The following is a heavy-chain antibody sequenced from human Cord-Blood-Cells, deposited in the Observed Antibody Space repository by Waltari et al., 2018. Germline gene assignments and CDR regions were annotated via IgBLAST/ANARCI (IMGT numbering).Heavy chain of an antibody. CDR2: ISYDGSNK. CDR1: GFTLSRYA. V-gene: IGHV3-30*04. CDR3: ARGLVATYPDY. Sequence: QVQLVESGGGVVQPGRSLRLSCAASGFTLSRYAMHWGRQAPGKGLEWVAVISYDGSNKYYADSVKGRFTISRDNSKNTLYLQMNSLRAEDTAVYYCARGLVATYPDYWGQGTLVTVSS. J-gene: IGHJ4*02. D-gene: IGHD5-12*01.